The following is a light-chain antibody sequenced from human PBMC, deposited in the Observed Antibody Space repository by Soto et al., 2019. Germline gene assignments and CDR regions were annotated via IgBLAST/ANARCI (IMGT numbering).Light chain of an antibody. CDR2: GSS. V-gene: IGKV3-20*01. CDR3: EQYCRSPWYT. J-gene: IGKJ2*01. CDR1: QSVSSSY. Sequence: EIVLTQSPGTLSLSPGERATLSCRASQSVSSSYLTWYQQKPGQAPRVLVYGSSSRAHGIPDRFSGSGSGTDFSLTISRLEHEEFQVYYCEQYCRSPWYTFVQGTKLEIK.